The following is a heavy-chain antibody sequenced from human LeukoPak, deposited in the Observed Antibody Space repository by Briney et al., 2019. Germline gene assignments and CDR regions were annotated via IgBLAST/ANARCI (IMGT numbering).Heavy chain of an antibody. Sequence: ASVKVSCKASGYTFTGYYMHWVRQAPGQGLEWMGWINPNSGGTNYAQKFQGRVTMTRDTSISTAYMELSRLRSDDTAVYYCARQGITMPTGPFDYWGQGTLVTASS. V-gene: IGHV1-2*02. J-gene: IGHJ4*02. CDR2: INPNSGGT. D-gene: IGHD3-10*01. CDR1: GYTFTGYY. CDR3: ARQGITMPTGPFDY.